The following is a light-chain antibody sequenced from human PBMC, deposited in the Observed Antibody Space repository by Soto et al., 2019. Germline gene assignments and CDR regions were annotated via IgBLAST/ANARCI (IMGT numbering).Light chain of an antibody. J-gene: IGKJ1*01. CDR2: WAS. V-gene: IGKV4-1*01. CDR3: QQYYSTRT. Sequence: DIVMTQSPDSLAVSLGERATINCKSSQSVLYSSNNKNYLAWYQQKPGQPPKLLIYWASTRESGVTDRFSGSGSRTDFTLTISSLQAEDVAVYYCQQYYSTRTFGQGTKVEIK. CDR1: QSVLYSSNNKNY.